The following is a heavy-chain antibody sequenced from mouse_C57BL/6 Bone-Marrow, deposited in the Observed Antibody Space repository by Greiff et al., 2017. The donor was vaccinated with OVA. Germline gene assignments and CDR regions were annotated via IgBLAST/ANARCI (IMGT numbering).Heavy chain of an antibody. CDR3: ARWGMKDWYFDV. CDR1: GYAFTNYL. CDR2: INPGSGGT. V-gene: IGHV1-54*01. Sequence: QVQLQQSGAELVRPGTSVKVSCKASGYAFTNYLIEWVKQRPGQGLEWIGVINPGSGGTNYNEKFKGKATLTADKSSSTAYMQLSSLTSEDSAVCICARWGMKDWYFDVWGTGTTVTVSS. J-gene: IGHJ1*03.